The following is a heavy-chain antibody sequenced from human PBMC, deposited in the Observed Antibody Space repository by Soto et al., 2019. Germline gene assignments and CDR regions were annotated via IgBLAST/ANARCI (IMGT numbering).Heavy chain of an antibody. CDR2: ISAYNGNT. J-gene: IGHJ6*02. CDR1: VFTFTDYY. V-gene: IGHV1-18*01. D-gene: IGHD3-3*01. Sequence: SVKVSCKASVFTFTDYYMHLLRLAPGQGLQWMGWISAYNGNTNYAQKLQGRVTMTTDTSTSTAYMELRSLRSDDTAVYYCAREPFDYDFWSGYYYYYYGMDVWGQGTTVTVSS. CDR3: AREPFDYDFWSGYYYYYYGMDV.